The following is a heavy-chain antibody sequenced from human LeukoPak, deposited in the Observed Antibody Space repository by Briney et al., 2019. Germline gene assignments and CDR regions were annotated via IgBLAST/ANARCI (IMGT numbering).Heavy chain of an antibody. Sequence: PGGSLRLSCAASGFTFDDYGMSWVRQAPGKGLEWVSGINWNGGSTGYADSVKGRFTISRDNAKNSLYLQMNSLRAEDTALYYCARDHHRITMVRGLGAFDIWGQGTMVTVSS. CDR1: GFTFDDYG. V-gene: IGHV3-20*04. J-gene: IGHJ3*02. D-gene: IGHD3-10*01. CDR3: ARDHHRITMVRGLGAFDI. CDR2: INWNGGST.